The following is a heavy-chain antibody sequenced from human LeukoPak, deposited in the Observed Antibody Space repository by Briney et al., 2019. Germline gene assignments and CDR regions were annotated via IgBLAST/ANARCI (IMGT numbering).Heavy chain of an antibody. J-gene: IGHJ4*02. CDR2: INSDGRT. CDR3: ARRLPTAWGADY. CDR1: GLTVSSNY. Sequence: GESLRLSCAASGLTVSSNYMNWVRQAPGKGLEWVSIINSDGRTYYADSVKGRFTISRDNSKNTLYLQMNSLGADDTAVYYCARRLPTAWGADYWGQGTLVTVSS. V-gene: IGHV3-53*01. D-gene: IGHD7-27*01.